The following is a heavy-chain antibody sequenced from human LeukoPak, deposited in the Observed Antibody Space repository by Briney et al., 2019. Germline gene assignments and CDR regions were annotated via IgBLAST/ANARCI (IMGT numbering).Heavy chain of an antibody. D-gene: IGHD3-22*01. Sequence: PTGGSLRLSCAASGFTFSSYAMSWVRQAPGKGLEWVSGLSGSGGSTYYADSVKGRFTISRDNSKNMLYLQMNSLRAEDTAVYYCAKRSSGYYYEKDYFDCWGQGTLVTVSS. CDR2: LSGSGGST. CDR3: AKRSSGYYYEKDYFDC. V-gene: IGHV3-23*01. J-gene: IGHJ4*02. CDR1: GFTFSSYA.